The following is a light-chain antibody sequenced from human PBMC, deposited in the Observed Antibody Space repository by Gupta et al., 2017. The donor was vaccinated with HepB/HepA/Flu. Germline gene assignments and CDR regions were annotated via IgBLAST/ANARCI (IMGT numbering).Light chain of an antibody. CDR2: GNS. Sequence: QSVLTPPPSVSGAPGQRVTISCTGSSSTIGAGYDVHWYQQRPETALKLLIYGNSNRPSGVPDRFSGSKAGTSASLAITGSQAEDEDDYYCQSYDSSLVVFGGGTKLTVL. J-gene: IGLJ2*01. CDR3: QSYDSSLVV. CDR1: SSTIGAGYD. V-gene: IGLV1-40*01.